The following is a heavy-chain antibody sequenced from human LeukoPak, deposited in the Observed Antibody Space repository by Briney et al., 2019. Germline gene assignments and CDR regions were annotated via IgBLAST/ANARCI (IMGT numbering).Heavy chain of an antibody. D-gene: IGHD6-19*01. CDR3: ATKQWLAPPPDS. J-gene: IGHJ4*02. CDR2: INTDGTVT. CDR1: GFTFSKYW. Sequence: GGSLRLSCAASGFTFSKYWMLWVRQAPGKGLESDSRINTDGTVTTYADSVKGRFTVSRDNADNTMSLQMNSVRDEDTAVYYCATKQWLAPPPDSWGQGTPVTVSS. V-gene: IGHV3-74*01.